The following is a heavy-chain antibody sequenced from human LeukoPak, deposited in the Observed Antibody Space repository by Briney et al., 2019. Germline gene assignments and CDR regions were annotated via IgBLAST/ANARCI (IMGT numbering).Heavy chain of an antibody. CDR3: PKAYRVTIRSRSYDWLDP. V-gene: IGHV3-23*01. Sequence: GGSLRLSCAASGFTFSNYAMSWVRQAAGKGLEWVSVISDSGGTTYYADSGKGRFTVSRDNSKNTVYLQMNSLTAEDTAVYYSPKAYRVTIRSRSYDWLDPWGPGTLVTVSS. CDR2: ISDSGGTT. CDR1: GFTFSNYA. J-gene: IGHJ5*02. D-gene: IGHD6-13*01.